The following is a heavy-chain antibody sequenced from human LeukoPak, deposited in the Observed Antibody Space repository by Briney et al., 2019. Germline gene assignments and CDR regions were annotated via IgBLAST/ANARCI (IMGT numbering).Heavy chain of an antibody. CDR3: AREEMATIWELHWYFDL. D-gene: IGHD5-24*01. V-gene: IGHV1-69*01. Sequence: GGSLRLSCAASGGTFSSYAISWVRQAPGQGLEWMGGIIPIFGTANYAQKFQGRVTITADESTSTAYMELSSLRSEDTAVYYCAREEMATIWELHWYFDLWGRGTLVTVSS. J-gene: IGHJ2*01. CDR1: GGTFSSYA. CDR2: IIPIFGTA.